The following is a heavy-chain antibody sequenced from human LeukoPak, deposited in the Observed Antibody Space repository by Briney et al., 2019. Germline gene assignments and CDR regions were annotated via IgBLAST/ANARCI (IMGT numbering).Heavy chain of an antibody. CDR3: AKEYDSGGYGANFDY. V-gene: IGHV3-30*18. J-gene: IGHJ4*02. CDR2: VSSDGGTK. Sequence: GGSLRLSCAASGFTFSSYAMSWVRQAPGKGLEWVAVVSSDGGTKYYADSVKGRFTISRDNSRNTMYLQMDSLRAEDTAVYYCAKEYDSGGYGANFDYWGQGTLVTVSS. D-gene: IGHD3-10*01. CDR1: GFTFSSYA.